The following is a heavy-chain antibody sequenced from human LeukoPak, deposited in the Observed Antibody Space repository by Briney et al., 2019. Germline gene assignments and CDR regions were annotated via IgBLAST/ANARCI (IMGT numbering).Heavy chain of an antibody. D-gene: IGHD4-17*01. CDR2: IYYSGST. CDR3: ARDRYGDNFDY. J-gene: IGHJ4*02. CDR1: GGSISSYY. Sequence: PSETLSLTCTVSGGSISSYYWSWIRQPPGKGLEWTGYIYYSGSTNYNPSLKSRVTISVDTSKNQFSLKLSSVTAADTAVYYCARDRYGDNFDYWGQGTLVTVSS. V-gene: IGHV4-59*01.